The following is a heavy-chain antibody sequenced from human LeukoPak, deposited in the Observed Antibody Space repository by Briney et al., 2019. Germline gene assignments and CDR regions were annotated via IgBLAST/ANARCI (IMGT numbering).Heavy chain of an antibody. CDR3: AKDLTKYFDY. CDR1: GFTFSDYG. J-gene: IGHJ4*02. D-gene: IGHD1-1*01. CDR2: IRYDGSNK. Sequence: GGSLRLSCAASGFTFSDYGMHCVRQAPGKGRGWVALIRYDGSNKFYADSVKGRFTISRDNSKNTLYLQMNSLRAEDTAVYYCAKDLTKYFDYWGQGTLVTVSS. V-gene: IGHV3-30*02.